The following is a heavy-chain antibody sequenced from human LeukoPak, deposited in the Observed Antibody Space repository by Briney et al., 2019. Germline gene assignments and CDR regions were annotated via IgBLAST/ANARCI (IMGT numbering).Heavy chain of an antibody. V-gene: IGHV3-7*01. CDR3: AELGITMIGGV. Sequence: GGSLRLSCAASGFTFSSYWMSWVRQAPGKGLEWVANIKQDGGEIYYVDSVKGRFTISRDNAKNSLYLQMNSLRAEDTAVYYCAELGITMIGGVWGKGTTVTISS. CDR2: IKQDGGEI. CDR1: GFTFSSYW. J-gene: IGHJ6*04. D-gene: IGHD3-10*02.